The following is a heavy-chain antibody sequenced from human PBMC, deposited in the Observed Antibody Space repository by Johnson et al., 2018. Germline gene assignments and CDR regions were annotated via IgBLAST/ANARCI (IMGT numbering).Heavy chain of an antibody. CDR3: AKGVVLMEYQDAFDI. J-gene: IGHJ3*02. Sequence: VQLLESGGGVVQPGRSLRLSCAASGFTFSSYGMHWVRQAPGKGLEWVAVIWYDGSNKYYADSVKGRFTISRDNSKNTLYLQMNRLRAEDTAVYYCAKGVVLMEYQDAFDIWGQGTMVTVSS. CDR1: GFTFSSYG. CDR2: IWYDGSNK. V-gene: IGHV3-33*06. D-gene: IGHD2-2*01.